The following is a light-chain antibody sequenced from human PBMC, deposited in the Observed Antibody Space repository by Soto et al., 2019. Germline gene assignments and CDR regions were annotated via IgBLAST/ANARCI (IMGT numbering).Light chain of an antibody. CDR1: ESVSRYY. CDR2: DVS. J-gene: IGKJ4*01. CDR3: QQYGTSLT. Sequence: ETVLMSPLATPPLSTGERATLSCGTSESVSRYYLGWYQQKPGLAPRLLIYDVSNRATGIPDRFSGSGSGTDFTLTISRLEPEDFAVYYCQQYGTSLTFGGGTKVDIK. V-gene: IGKV3D-20*01.